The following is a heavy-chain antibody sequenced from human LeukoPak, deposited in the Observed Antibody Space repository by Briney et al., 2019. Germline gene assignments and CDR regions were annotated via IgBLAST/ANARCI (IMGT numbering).Heavy chain of an antibody. Sequence: ASVRVSCKASGYTLTRYYMYWVRQAPGQGLEWRGGINPNSGGTNYAQKFQGRVTMTRGTSISTAYMELSRLRSEDTAVYYCARPGYCSGGSCYLVAFDIWGQGTMVTVSS. CDR1: GYTLTRYY. CDR3: ARPGYCSGGSCYLVAFDI. CDR2: INPNSGGT. V-gene: IGHV1-2*02. D-gene: IGHD2-15*01. J-gene: IGHJ3*02.